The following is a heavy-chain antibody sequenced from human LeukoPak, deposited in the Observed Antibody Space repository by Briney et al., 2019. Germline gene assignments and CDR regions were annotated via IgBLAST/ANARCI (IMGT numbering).Heavy chain of an antibody. J-gene: IGHJ4*02. CDR3: AKDRRGGYQLLFVDF. D-gene: IGHD2-2*01. CDR1: GFTFSSYS. CDR2: ISFDGSNK. Sequence: PGGSLRLSCAASGFTFSSYSMNWVRQAPGKGLEWVAVISFDGSNKYYADSVKGRFTISRDNSKNTLYLQMNSLRAEDTAVYYCAKDRRGGYQLLFVDFWGQGTLVTVSS. V-gene: IGHV3-30*18.